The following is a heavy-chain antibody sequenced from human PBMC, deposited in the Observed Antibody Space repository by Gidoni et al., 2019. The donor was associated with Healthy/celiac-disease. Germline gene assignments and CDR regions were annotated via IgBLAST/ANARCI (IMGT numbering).Heavy chain of an antibody. CDR1: GFTLSSYA. V-gene: IGHV3-30-3*01. CDR2: ISYDGSNK. J-gene: IGHJ3*02. D-gene: IGHD2-21*02. CDR3: ARDGPVTATFDAFDI. Sequence: QVQLVESGGGVVQPGRSLRLSCAASGFTLSSYAIHWVRQAPGKGLEWVAVISYDGSNKYYADSVKGRFTISRDNSKNTLYLQMNSLRAEDTAVYYCARDGPVTATFDAFDIWGQGTMVTVSS.